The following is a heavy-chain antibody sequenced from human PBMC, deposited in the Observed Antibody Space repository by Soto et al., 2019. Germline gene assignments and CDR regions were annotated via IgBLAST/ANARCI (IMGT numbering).Heavy chain of an antibody. CDR3: ARDRRTKGYCSSSSCYASDS. D-gene: IGHD2-2*01. J-gene: IGHJ4*02. Sequence: EVHLVESGGGLVKPGGSLRLSCAGSEFPFSDYTRTWVRQAPGKGLEWVSSISRRSVYIYYADSVKGRFTISRDNSKNSLSLLMNSLKAEDTAVYYCARDRRTKGYCSSSSCYASDSWGQGTLVTVSS. CDR2: ISRRSVYI. V-gene: IGHV3-21*01. CDR1: EFPFSDYT.